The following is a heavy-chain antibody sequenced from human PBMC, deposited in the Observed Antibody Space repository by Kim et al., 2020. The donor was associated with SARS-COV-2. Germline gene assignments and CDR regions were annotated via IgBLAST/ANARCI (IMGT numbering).Heavy chain of an antibody. Sequence: SETLSLMCAVYDGSFSGYYWSWIRQPPGKGLEWVGEISHSGDTNYNPSLRSRVTISADTSKKQFSLRLRSLTAADTAVYYCARFGRYGLWRTRGPFDTWGQGKKVTVST. J-gene: IGHJ3*02. CDR1: DGSFSGYY. V-gene: IGHV4-34*01. CDR3: ARFGRYGLWRTRGPFDT. D-gene: IGHD2-21*01. CDR2: ISHSGDT.